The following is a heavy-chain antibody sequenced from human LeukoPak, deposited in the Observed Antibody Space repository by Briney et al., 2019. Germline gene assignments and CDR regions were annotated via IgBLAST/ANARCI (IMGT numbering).Heavy chain of an antibody. CDR1: GFTFSSYA. V-gene: IGHV3-30*14. J-gene: IGHJ4*02. Sequence: GGSLRLSCAASGFTFSSYAMHWVRQAPGKGLEWVALISYDGTNKYYADSVKGRFTISRDNSKNTLYLQMGSLRAEDMAVYYCARVPDGEYYYDSSGPNDYWGQGTLVTVSS. D-gene: IGHD3-22*01. CDR2: ISYDGTNK. CDR3: ARVPDGEYYYDSSGPNDY.